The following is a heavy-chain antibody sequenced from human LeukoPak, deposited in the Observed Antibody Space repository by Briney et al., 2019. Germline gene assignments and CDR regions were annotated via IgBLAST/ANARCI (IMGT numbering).Heavy chain of an antibody. CDR2: IYHTGST. J-gene: IGHJ4*02. CDR1: GGSISSGNYY. CDR3: ASPVREVGAQLGY. D-gene: IGHD1-26*01. V-gene: IGHV4-30-2*01. Sequence: SETLSLTCTVSGGSISSGNYYWNWIRQPPGKGLEWIGYIYHTGSTYYNPSLKSRVTISVDRSQNQFSLKLSSVTAADTAVYYCASPVREVGAQLGYWGQGTLVTVSS.